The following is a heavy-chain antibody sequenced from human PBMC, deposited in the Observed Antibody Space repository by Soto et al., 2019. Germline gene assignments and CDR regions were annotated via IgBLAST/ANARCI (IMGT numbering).Heavy chain of an antibody. V-gene: IGHV3-21*01. J-gene: IGHJ5*02. CDR3: APYNYDVRWFDP. D-gene: IGHD1-1*01. Sequence: EVQLVESGGGLVKPGGSLRLSCAASGFTFSTYTMNWVRQAPGKGLEWVSSIHPGGSYIYYADSVKGRFTISRDNAKNSLYLQMNSLRAEDTAVYYCAPYNYDVRWFDPWGQGTLVTVSS. CDR1: GFTFSTYT. CDR2: IHPGGSYI.